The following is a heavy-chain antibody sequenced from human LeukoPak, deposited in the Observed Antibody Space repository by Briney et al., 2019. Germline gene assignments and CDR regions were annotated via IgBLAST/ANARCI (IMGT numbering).Heavy chain of an antibody. CDR3: ARGLVVGGTGVWAFDI. V-gene: IGHV3-66*01. D-gene: IGHD1-26*01. J-gene: IGHJ3*02. CDR1: GFTVSNNY. Sequence: GGSLRLSCAASGFTVSNNYMSWVRQAPGKGLKWVSVIYKVGNTFYADFVKGKFTISRDNSKNILYLQMNGLRAEDTALYYCARGLVVGGTGVWAFDIWGQGTMVTVSS. CDR2: IYKVGNT.